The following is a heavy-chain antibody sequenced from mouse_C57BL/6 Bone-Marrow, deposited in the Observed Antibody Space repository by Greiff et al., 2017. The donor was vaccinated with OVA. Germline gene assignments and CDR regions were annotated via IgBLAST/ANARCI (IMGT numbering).Heavy chain of an antibody. CDR2: IYPGDGDT. Sequence: QVQLQQSGAELVKPGASVKISCKASGYAFSSYWMNWVKQRPGKGLEWIGQIYPGDGDTNYNGKFKGKATLTADKSSSTAYMQLSSLTSEDSAVYFCARSGYYYGSSLAWFAYWGQGTLVTVSA. D-gene: IGHD1-1*01. CDR1: GYAFSSYW. J-gene: IGHJ3*01. CDR3: ARSGYYYGSSLAWFAY. V-gene: IGHV1-80*01.